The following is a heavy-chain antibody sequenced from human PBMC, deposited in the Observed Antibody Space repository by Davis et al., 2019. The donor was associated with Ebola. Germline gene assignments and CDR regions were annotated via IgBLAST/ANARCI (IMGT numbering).Heavy chain of an antibody. CDR3: ARDISLYYYGWFDP. CDR2: INAGNGNT. V-gene: IGHV1-3*01. D-gene: IGHD3-10*01. CDR1: GYTFTSYA. Sequence: ASVKVSRKASGYTFTSYAMHWVRQAPGQRLEWMGWINAGNGNTKYSQKFQGRVTITRDTSASTAYMELSSLRSEDTAVYYCARDISLYYYGWFDPWGQGTLVTVSS. J-gene: IGHJ5*02.